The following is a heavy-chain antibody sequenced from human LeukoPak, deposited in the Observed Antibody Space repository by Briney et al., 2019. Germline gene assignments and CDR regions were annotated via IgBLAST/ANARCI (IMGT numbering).Heavy chain of an antibody. J-gene: IGHJ6*02. CDR1: GFTFSSYA. CDR3: AKTGYCSSTSCXTXXXXGMDV. CDR2: IRGSAGST. D-gene: IGHD2-2*02. V-gene: IGHV3-23*01. Sequence: GGSLRLSCAASGFTFSSYAMSWVRQAPGKGLEWVSVIRGSAGSTYYADSVKGRFTISRDNSKNTLYLQMNSLRAEDTAVYYCAKTGYCSSTSCXTXXXXGMDVWGQGXTVTVS.